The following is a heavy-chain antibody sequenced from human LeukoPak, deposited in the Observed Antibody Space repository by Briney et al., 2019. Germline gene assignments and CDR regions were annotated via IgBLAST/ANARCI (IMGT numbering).Heavy chain of an antibody. D-gene: IGHD3-16*02. CDR2: ISVSGGST. J-gene: IGHJ4*02. V-gene: IGHV3-23*01. CDR3: AKGDGVTFGGVIVTTNFDY. CDR1: GFTFSSYA. Sequence: PGGSLRLSCAASGFTFSSYAMSWVRQAPGKGLEWVSAISVSGGSTYYADSVKGRFTISRDNSKNTLYLQMNSLRAEDTAVYYCAKGDGVTFGGVIVTTNFDYWGQGTLVTVSS.